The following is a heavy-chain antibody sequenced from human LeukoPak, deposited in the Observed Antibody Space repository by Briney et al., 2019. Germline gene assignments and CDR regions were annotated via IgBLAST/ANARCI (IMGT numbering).Heavy chain of an antibody. Sequence: GGSLRLSCAASGFIFSTYVMSWVRQAPGKGLEWVSSVGGSGRVTYYADSVKGQFTISRDNSKNTLFLQMNSLRAEDTAVYYCARDRNQNYFDYWGQGTLVTVSS. D-gene: IGHD4-4*01. CDR2: VGGSGRVT. CDR1: GFIFSTYV. V-gene: IGHV3-23*01. CDR3: ARDRNQNYFDY. J-gene: IGHJ4*02.